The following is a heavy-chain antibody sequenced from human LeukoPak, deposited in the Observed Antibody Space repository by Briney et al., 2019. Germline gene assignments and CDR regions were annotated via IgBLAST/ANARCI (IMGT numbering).Heavy chain of an antibody. Sequence: GGSLRLSCAVSGFTFSSYWMNWVRQAPGKGLEWVASIRLDGGEKSHVDSVKGRFTISRDNTKNSLYLQMSSLRAEDTAVYFCARDGAAAGLYFDLWGQGTLVTVSS. CDR3: ARDGAAAGLYFDL. CDR1: GFTFSSYW. CDR2: IRLDGGEK. D-gene: IGHD6-13*01. V-gene: IGHV3-7*01. J-gene: IGHJ4*01.